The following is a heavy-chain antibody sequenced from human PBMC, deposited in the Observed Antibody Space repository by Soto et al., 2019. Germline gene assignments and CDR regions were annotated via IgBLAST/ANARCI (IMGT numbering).Heavy chain of an antibody. J-gene: IGHJ3*02. Sequence: GASVQVSCKTSGYTFTGYHIHWVRQAPGQGLEWMGWINPNSGGTNYAQRFQGRVTMTRDTSISTAYMELSRLRSDDTAVYFCARDSGAGSSWSADLDAFNIWGQGTMVTVSS. CDR3: ARDSGAGSSWSADLDAFNI. V-gene: IGHV1-2*02. CDR1: GYTFTGYH. CDR2: INPNSGGT. D-gene: IGHD6-13*01.